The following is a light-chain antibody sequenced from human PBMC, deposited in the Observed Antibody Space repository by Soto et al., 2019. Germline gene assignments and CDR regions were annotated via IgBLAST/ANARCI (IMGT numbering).Light chain of an antibody. J-gene: IGKJ5*01. V-gene: IGKV3-20*01. CDR3: QQYGSSIT. Sequence: EIVLTQSPGTLSLSPGERATLSCRASQRVSSTYLAWYQQKPGQAPRLLIYGASGRATGIPDRFSGSGSGTDFTLTISRLEPEDFAVYYCQQYGSSITFGQGTRLEIK. CDR2: GAS. CDR1: QRVSSTY.